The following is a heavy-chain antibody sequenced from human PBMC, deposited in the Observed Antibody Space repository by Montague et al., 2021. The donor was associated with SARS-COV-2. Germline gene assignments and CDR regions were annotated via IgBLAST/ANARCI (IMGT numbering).Heavy chain of an antibody. J-gene: IGHJ6*02. V-gene: IGHV4-61*02. Sequence: TLSLTCTVSGGSISSGSYYWSWIRQPAGKGLEWIGRIYTSGGTNYNPSLKSRVTISVDTSKNQFSLKLSSVTAADTAVYYCARVGVGTMVRGVIPAYYDYGMDVWGQGTTVTVSS. CDR2: IYTSGGT. CDR3: ARVGVGTMVRGVIPAYYDYGMDV. CDR1: GGSISSGSYY. D-gene: IGHD3-10*01.